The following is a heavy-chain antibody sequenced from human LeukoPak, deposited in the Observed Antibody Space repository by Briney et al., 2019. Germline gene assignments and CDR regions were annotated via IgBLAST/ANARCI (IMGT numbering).Heavy chain of an antibody. V-gene: IGHV1-8*03. CDR1: GYTFTSYD. J-gene: IGHJ4*02. CDR3: ARGRYYDSSGYYYY. CDR2: MNPNSGNT. Sequence: GASVKVSCKASGYTFTSYDINWVRQATGQGLEWMEWMNPNSGNTGYAQKFQGRVTITRNTSISTAYMELSSLRSEDTAVYYCARGRYYDSSGYYYYWGQGTLVTVSS. D-gene: IGHD3-22*01.